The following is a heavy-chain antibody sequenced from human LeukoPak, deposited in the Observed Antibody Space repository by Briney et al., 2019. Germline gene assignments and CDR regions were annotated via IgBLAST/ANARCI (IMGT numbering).Heavy chain of an antibody. CDR3: TTVIVGSGY. CDR1: GFTFSTYW. CDR2: IKNKGDGGTT. J-gene: IGHJ4*02. V-gene: IGHV3-15*01. Sequence: GGSLRLSCAASGFTFSTYWMSWVRQAPGKGLEWVGRIKNKGDGGTTDYAAPVKGRCTISRDDSKNTLYLQMNSLKAEDTALYYCTTVIVGSGYLAPGTLVTVSS. D-gene: IGHD1-26*01.